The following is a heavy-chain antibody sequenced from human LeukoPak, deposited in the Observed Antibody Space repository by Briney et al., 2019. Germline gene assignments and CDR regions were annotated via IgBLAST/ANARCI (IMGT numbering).Heavy chain of an antibody. D-gene: IGHD5-18*01. V-gene: IGHV3-49*04. Sequence: GGSLRLSCTASGFTFGDYAISWVRQAPGKGLQWVRFIITKAYGGTTEYAASVKGRFAISRDDSKSLAYLQMSSLKTEDTAVYYCTRVDTTMIQYYLDYWGQGTLVTVSS. CDR1: GFTFGDYA. J-gene: IGHJ4*02. CDR3: TRVDTTMIQYYLDY. CDR2: IITKAYGGTT.